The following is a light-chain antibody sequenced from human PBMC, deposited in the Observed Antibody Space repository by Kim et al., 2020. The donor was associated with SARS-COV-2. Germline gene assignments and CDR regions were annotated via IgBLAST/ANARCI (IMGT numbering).Light chain of an antibody. V-gene: IGLV1-51*01. CDR1: NSNIGNNY. CDR3: VTWDNNLSAGV. CDR2: DNN. Sequence: GQKVTISCSGSNSNIGNNYVSWYQQLPETAPKLLIYDNNKRPSGIPDRFSGSKSGTSATLGITGLQTGDEAAYYCVTWDNNLSAGVFGGGTQLTVL. J-gene: IGLJ2*01.